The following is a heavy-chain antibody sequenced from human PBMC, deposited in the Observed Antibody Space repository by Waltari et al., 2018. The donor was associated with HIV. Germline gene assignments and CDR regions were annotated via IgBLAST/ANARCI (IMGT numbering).Heavy chain of an antibody. Sequence: QVQLQESGPGLVKPSETLSLTCTVSGGSISSYYWSWIRQPPGKGLEWIGYIYYSGSTNYNPSLKSRVTLSVDTSKNQFSLKLSSVTAADTAVYYCARDRGGDGYNSLLFDYWGQGTLVTVSS. J-gene: IGHJ4*02. D-gene: IGHD5-12*01. CDR1: GGSISSYY. CDR3: ARDRGGDGYNSLLFDY. V-gene: IGHV4-59*01. CDR2: IYYSGST.